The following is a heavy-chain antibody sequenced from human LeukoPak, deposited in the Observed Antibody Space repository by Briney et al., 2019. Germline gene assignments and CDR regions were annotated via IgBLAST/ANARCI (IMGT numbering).Heavy chain of an antibody. Sequence: ASVKVSCKASGYTFTSYGISWVRQAPGQGLEWMGWISAYNGNTNYAQKLQGRVTMTTDTSTSTAYMELRSLRSDDTAVYYCARARRGYIVVVVAAFHYFDYWGQGTLVTVSS. D-gene: IGHD2-15*01. J-gene: IGHJ4*02. CDR1: GYTFTSYG. V-gene: IGHV1-18*01. CDR2: ISAYNGNT. CDR3: ARARRGYIVVVVAAFHYFDY.